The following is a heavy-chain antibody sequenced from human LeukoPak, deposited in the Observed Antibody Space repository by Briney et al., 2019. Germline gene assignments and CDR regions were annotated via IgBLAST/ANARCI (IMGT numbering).Heavy chain of an antibody. V-gene: IGHV3-30*03. Sequence: GRSLRLSCAASGFTFSSYSMHWVRQAPGKGLEWVAVISYDGSNKYYADSVKGRFTISRDNSKSTLYLQMNSLRSEDTAVYYCATDQEYYYDSSGLFMGGYWGQGTLVTVSS. CDR1: GFTFSSYS. J-gene: IGHJ4*02. D-gene: IGHD3-22*01. CDR3: ATDQEYYYDSSGLFMGGY. CDR2: ISYDGSNK.